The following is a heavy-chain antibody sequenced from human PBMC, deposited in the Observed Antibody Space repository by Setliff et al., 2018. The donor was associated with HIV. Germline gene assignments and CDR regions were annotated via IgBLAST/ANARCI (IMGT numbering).Heavy chain of an antibody. CDR2: IYISGST. CDR1: GGSISSYY. Sequence: SETLSLTCTVSGGSISSYYWSWIRQPAGKGLEWIGHIYISGSTNYNPSFNSRVTMSVDTSKNQFSLKLSSVSAADTAVYYCARVSKTYWYSIPRDYYHHMDVWGKGTTVTVSS. CDR3: ARVSKTYWYSIPRDYYHHMDV. D-gene: IGHD2-8*02. V-gene: IGHV4-4*07. J-gene: IGHJ6*03.